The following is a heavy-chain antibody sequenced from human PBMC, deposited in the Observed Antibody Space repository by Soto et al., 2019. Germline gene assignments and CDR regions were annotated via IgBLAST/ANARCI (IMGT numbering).Heavy chain of an antibody. V-gene: IGHV3-11*06. D-gene: IGHD5-18*01. J-gene: IGHJ4*02. Sequence: GGSLRLSCAVSGFTFGDYYMSWILQAPGKGLEWVAYISSSSSHTNYADVVKGRFTIFRDNAKNSLYLQMNSLRAEDTAVYYCARDPRGTYSLDYWGQGTRVTVSS. CDR3: ARDPRGTYSLDY. CDR2: ISSSSSHT. CDR1: GFTFGDYY.